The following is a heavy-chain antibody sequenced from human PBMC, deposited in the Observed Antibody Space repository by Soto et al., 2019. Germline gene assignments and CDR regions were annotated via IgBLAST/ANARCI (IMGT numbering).Heavy chain of an antibody. V-gene: IGHV3-64*01. CDR1: GFTLSGYA. D-gene: IGHD6-6*01. Sequence: PGGSLRLSCAASGFTLSGYAMDWVRQAPGKGLEYVSGISSNGFGTYYANSVQGRFTISRDNSKNTVYLQMGSLRPEDMAVYYCARRARPDFYYMAVWGKGTTVTVSS. J-gene: IGHJ6*03. CDR2: ISSNGFGT. CDR3: ARRARPDFYYMAV.